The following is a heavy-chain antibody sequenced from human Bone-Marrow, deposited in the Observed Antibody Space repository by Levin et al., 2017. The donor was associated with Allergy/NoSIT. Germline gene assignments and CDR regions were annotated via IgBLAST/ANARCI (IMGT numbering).Heavy chain of an antibody. D-gene: IGHD4-17*01. Sequence: SETLSLTCSVSGGSITSGDYVWSWIRQPPGKGLEWLGYIYHTGRTFYIPSLKSRLSMSLDTSKNHFSLNLTSLTAADTAVYYCATYGDYHAYWGQGRLVTVSS. V-gene: IGHV4-30-4*01. CDR1: GGSITSGDYV. CDR2: IYHTGRT. CDR3: ATYGDYHAY. J-gene: IGHJ4*02.